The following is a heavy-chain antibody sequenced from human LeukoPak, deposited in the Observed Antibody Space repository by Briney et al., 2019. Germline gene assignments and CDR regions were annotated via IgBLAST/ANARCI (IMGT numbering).Heavy chain of an antibody. D-gene: IGHD6-19*01. Sequence: GGSLRLSCAASGFTFSSYGMHWVRQAPGKGLEWVAVISYDGSNKYYADSVKGRFTISRDNSKNTIFLHLNRLRAEDTAIYYCARGGYDSGWYESMAYWGQGTLVTVSS. CDR2: ISYDGSNK. J-gene: IGHJ4*02. CDR3: ARGGYDSGWYESMAY. V-gene: IGHV3-30*03. CDR1: GFTFSSYG.